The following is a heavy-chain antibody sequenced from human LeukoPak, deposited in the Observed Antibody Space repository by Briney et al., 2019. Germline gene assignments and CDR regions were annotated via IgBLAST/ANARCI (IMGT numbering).Heavy chain of an antibody. V-gene: IGHV4-59*01. CDR2: IYYSGST. CDR1: VGSISRYY. CDR3: ARDTYYYDSSGYSRYDWFDP. J-gene: IGHJ5*02. D-gene: IGHD3-22*01. Sequence: SETLSLTCAVSVGSISRYYWSWIRHPPAKGLEWIGYIYYSGSTNYNPSLKSRVTISVDTSKNQFSLKLSSVTAADTAVYYCARDTYYYDSSGYSRYDWFDPWGQGTLVTVSS.